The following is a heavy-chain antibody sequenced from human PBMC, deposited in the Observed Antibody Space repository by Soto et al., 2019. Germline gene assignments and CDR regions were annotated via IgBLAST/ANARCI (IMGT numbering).Heavy chain of an antibody. J-gene: IGHJ6*03. V-gene: IGHV4-39*01. CDR2: IYYSGST. CDR3: ARFLVVPAATRPSQYYYYMDV. CDR1: GGSISSSSYY. D-gene: IGHD2-2*01. Sequence: QLQLQESGPGLVKPSETLSLTCTVSGGSISSSSYYWGWIRQPPGKGLEWIGSIYYSGSTYYNPSLKSRVTISVDTSKNQFSLKLSSVTAADTAVYYCARFLVVPAATRPSQYYYYMDVWGKGTTVTVSS.